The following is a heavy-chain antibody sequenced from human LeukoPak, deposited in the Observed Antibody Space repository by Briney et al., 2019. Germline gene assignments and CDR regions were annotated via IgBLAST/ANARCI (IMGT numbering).Heavy chain of an antibody. CDR3: ARDHGVRGATKVLGFDY. Sequence: GGSLRLSCAASGFTFSSYSMNWVRQAPGKGLEWVSYISSSSSTIYYADSVKGRFTISRDNAKNSLYLQMNSLRDEDTAVYYCARDHGVRGATKVLGFDYWGQGTLVTVSS. D-gene: IGHD1-26*01. J-gene: IGHJ4*02. CDR2: ISSSSSTI. CDR1: GFTFSSYS. V-gene: IGHV3-48*02.